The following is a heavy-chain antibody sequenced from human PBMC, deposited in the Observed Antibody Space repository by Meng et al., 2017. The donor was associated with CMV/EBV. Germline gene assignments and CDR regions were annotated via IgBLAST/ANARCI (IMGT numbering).Heavy chain of an antibody. Sequence: GSLRLSCTVSGGSIGSSSYYWGWIRQPPGKGLEWIGSIYYSGSTYYNPFLKSRVTISVDTSKNQFSLKLSSVTAADTAVYYCARAHEANWFDPWGQGTLVTVSS. CDR1: GGSIGSSSYY. V-gene: IGHV4-39*07. CDR3: ARAHEANWFDP. J-gene: IGHJ5*02. CDR2: IYYSGST.